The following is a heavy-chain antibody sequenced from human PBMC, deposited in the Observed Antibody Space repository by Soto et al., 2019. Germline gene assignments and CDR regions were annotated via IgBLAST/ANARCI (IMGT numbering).Heavy chain of an antibody. J-gene: IGHJ2*01. CDR2: IVARGINT. D-gene: IGHD6-13*01. V-gene: IGHV3-23*01. CDR3: AKDLSGPEAGTWDFDL. CDR1: GLTFNIYT. Sequence: EVQLLESGGGLVQPGGSLRLACEASGLTFNIYTMGWVRQAPGKGLEWVSAIVARGINTYYADSVKGRFTISRDNSKDTIDLQMNSLRAEDTAVYYCAKDLSGPEAGTWDFDLWGRGTLVAVSS.